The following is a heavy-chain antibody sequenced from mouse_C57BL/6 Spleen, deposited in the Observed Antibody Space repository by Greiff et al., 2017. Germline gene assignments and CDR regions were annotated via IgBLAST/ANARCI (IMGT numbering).Heavy chain of an antibody. V-gene: IGHV6-3*01. CDR3: KGGDYDDGAWFAY. CDR2: IRLKSDNYAT. CDR1: GFTFSNYW. D-gene: IGHD2-4*01. Sequence: EVKLVESGGGLVQPGGSMKLSCVASGFTFSNYWMNWVRQSPEKGLEWVAQIRLKSDNYATHYAESVKGRFTISRDDYKSSVYLQMNNLRAEDTGIYYCKGGDYDDGAWFAYWGQGTLVTVSA. J-gene: IGHJ3*01.